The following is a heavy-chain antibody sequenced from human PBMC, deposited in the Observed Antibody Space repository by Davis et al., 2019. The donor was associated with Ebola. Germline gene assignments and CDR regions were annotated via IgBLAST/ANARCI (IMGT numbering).Heavy chain of an antibody. CDR2: ISGSGGST. J-gene: IGHJ6*04. D-gene: IGHD3-3*01. CDR3: AKSGLSFGVVKYHYGMDV. CDR1: GFTFSSYA. V-gene: IGHV3-23*01. Sequence: GESLKISCAASGFTFSSYAMNWVRQAPGKGLEWVSGISGSGGSTDYADSVKGRFTISRDNSKKTLYLQMNSLRAEDTAVYYCAKSGLSFGVVKYHYGMDVWGKGTTVTVSS.